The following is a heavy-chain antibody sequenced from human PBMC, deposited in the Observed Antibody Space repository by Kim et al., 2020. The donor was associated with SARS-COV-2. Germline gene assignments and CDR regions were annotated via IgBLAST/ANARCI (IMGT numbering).Heavy chain of an antibody. CDR3: ARATLLADDFDI. CDR2: IYYSGST. V-gene: IGHV4-59*13. Sequence: SETLSLTCTVSGGSISSYYWSWIRQPPGKGLEWIGYIYYSGSTNYNPSLKSRVTISVDTSKNQFSLKLSSVTAADTAVYYCARATLLADDFDICGQGTMDTVS. D-gene: IGHD3-10*01. J-gene: IGHJ3*02. CDR1: GGSISSYY.